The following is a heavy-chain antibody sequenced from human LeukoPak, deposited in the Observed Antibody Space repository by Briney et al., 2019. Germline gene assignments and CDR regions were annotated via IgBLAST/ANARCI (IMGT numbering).Heavy chain of an antibody. CDR2: ISGSSSGSTSIT. V-gene: IGHV3-48*04. CDR3: ARDFWSGYYTED. CDR1: GIIFSTYA. Sequence: GGSVRLSCEFSGIIFSTYAMNRVRQAPGKGLEWISYISGSSSGSTSITQYADSVKGRFTISRDNAKNSLHLQMDSLSAEDTAVYYCARDFWSGYYTEDWGQGALVIVPS. D-gene: IGHD3-3*01. J-gene: IGHJ4*02.